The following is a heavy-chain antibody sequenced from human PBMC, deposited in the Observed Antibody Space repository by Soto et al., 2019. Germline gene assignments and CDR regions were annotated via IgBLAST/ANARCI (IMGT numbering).Heavy chain of an antibody. CDR2: INHSGST. CDR3: ARERGPTWGYRSTDYYFDY. Sequence: PSETLSLTCAVYGGSFSGYYWSWIRQPPGKGLEWIGEINHSGSTNYNPSLKSRVTISVDTSKNQFSLKLSSVTAADTAVYYCARERGPTWGYRSTDYYFDYWGQGTLVTSPQ. J-gene: IGHJ4*02. D-gene: IGHD6-13*01. CDR1: GGSFSGYY. V-gene: IGHV4-34*01.